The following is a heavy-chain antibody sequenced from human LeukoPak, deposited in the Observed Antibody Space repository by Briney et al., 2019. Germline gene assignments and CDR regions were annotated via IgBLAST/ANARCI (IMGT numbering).Heavy chain of an antibody. V-gene: IGHV1-69*04. CDR3: ARDPPYDSGVGDYYYYGMDV. CDR2: IIPIFGIA. CDR1: GGTFSSYA. D-gene: IGHD3-3*01. J-gene: IGHJ6*02. Sequence: SVKVSCKASGGTFSSYAISWVRQAPGQGLEWMGRIIPIFGIANYAQKFQGRVTITADKSTSTAHMELSSLRSEDTAVYYCARDPPYDSGVGDYYYYGMDVWGQGTTVTVSS.